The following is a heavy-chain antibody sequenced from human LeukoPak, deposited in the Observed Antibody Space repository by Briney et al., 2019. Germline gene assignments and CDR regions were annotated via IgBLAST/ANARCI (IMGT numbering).Heavy chain of an antibody. CDR2: ISGYSGIT. D-gene: IGHD3-9*01. CDR3: AGVLRYFDWYFDY. J-gene: IGHJ4*02. V-gene: IGHV1-18*01. Sequence: ASVKVSCKASGYTFPNFGISWVRQAPGQGLEWMGWISGYSGITNYAQKLQGRVTMTTDTSTSTAYMELRSLRSDDTAVYYCAGVLRYFDWYFDYWGQGTLVTVSS. CDR1: GYTFPNFG.